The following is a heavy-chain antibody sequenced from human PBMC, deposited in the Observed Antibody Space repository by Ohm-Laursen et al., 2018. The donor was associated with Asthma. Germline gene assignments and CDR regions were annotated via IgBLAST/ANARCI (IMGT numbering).Heavy chain of an antibody. V-gene: IGHV1-2*06. Sequence: ASVKVSCNASGYTFTGYYMHWVRQAPGQGLEWMGRINPNSGGTNYAQKFQGRVTMTRDTSIRIAYMELTSLSSDDTAVYFCARDLGHIRNWYTEYFQYWGQGTLVTVSS. CDR3: ARDLGHIRNWYTEYFQY. J-gene: IGHJ1*01. CDR1: GYTFTGYY. D-gene: IGHD6-13*01. CDR2: INPNSGGT.